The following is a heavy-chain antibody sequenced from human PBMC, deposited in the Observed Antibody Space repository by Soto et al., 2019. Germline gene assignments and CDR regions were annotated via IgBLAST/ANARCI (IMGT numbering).Heavy chain of an antibody. J-gene: IGHJ6*02. Sequence: QVQLVQSGAEVKKPGSSVKVSCKASGGTFSSYAISWVRQAPGQGLEWMGGIIPIFGTANYAQKFQGRVTTTADESTSTAYMELSSLRSEDTAVYYCARAASYYYGSGSYLPLYYYYDGMDVWGQGTTVTVSS. CDR3: ARAASYYYGSGSYLPLYYYYDGMDV. CDR1: GGTFSSYA. V-gene: IGHV1-69*01. D-gene: IGHD3-10*01. CDR2: IIPIFGTA.